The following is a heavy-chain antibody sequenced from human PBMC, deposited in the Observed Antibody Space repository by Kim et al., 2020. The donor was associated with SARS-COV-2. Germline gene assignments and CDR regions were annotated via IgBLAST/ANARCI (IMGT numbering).Heavy chain of an antibody. Sequence: SLRGRVTISVDPSKNQFSLKLSSVAAADTAVYYCARDGGYSSSWHDAFDIWGQGTMVTVSS. CDR3: ARDGGYSSSWHDAFDI. J-gene: IGHJ3*02. V-gene: IGHV4-59*01. D-gene: IGHD6-13*01.